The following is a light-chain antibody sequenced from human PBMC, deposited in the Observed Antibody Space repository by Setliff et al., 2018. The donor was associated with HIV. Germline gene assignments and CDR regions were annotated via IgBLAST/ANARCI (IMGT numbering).Light chain of an antibody. CDR3: VLFMGLGIHV. CDR2: STN. CDR1: SGSVSTSYY. J-gene: IGLJ1*01. V-gene: IGLV8-61*01. Sequence: QTVVTQEPSFSVSPGGTVTLTCGLASGSVSTSYYPSWYQQTPGQAPRTLIYSTNTRFSGVPDRFSGSILGNKAALTITGAQADDESGYYCVLFMGLGIHVFGTWTKVTV.